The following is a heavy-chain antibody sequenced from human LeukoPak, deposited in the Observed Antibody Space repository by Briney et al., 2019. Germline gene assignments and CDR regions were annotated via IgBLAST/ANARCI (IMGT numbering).Heavy chain of an antibody. J-gene: IGHJ4*02. CDR2: ISSSSSYI. Sequence: GGSLRLSCAASGFTFSSYSMNWVRQAPGKGLEWVSSISSSSSYIYYADSVKGRFTISRDNAKNSLYLQMNGLRAEDTAVYYCARKLYDFWSGETHFDYWGQGTLVTVSS. V-gene: IGHV3-21*01. CDR3: ARKLYDFWSGETHFDY. D-gene: IGHD3-3*01. CDR1: GFTFSSYS.